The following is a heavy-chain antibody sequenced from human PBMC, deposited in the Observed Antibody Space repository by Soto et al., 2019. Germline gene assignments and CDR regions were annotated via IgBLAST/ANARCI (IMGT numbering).Heavy chain of an antibody. V-gene: IGHV3-23*01. Sequence: GGSLRLSCAASGFTFSSYAMSWVRQAPGKGLEWVSAISGSGGSTYYADSVKGRFTISRDNSKNTMYLQMNSLRAEDTAVYYCANGAWRISTLGYCSSTSCRRPGYYMDVWGKGTTVTVSS. CDR2: ISGSGGST. CDR1: GFTFSSYA. J-gene: IGHJ6*03. D-gene: IGHD2-2*01. CDR3: ANGAWRISTLGYCSSTSCRRPGYYMDV.